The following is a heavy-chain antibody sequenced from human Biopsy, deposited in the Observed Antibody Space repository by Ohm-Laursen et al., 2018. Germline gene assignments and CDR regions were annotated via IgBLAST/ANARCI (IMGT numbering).Heavy chain of an antibody. CDR2: LNPVSGNS. CDR3: GRAVRNQLLTDP. D-gene: IGHD1-7*01. Sequence: ASVKVSCKISGYTFTSYDITWVRQASGQGPEWIGWLNPVSGNSNFGQKFRGRVTVTSDTSISTAYMELSGLTSDDTATYYCGRAVRNQLLTDPWGQGTLVTVTS. CDR1: GYTFTSYD. V-gene: IGHV1-8*01. J-gene: IGHJ5*02.